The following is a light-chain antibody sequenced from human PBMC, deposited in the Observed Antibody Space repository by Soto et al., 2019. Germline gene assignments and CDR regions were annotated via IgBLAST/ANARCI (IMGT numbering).Light chain of an antibody. Sequence: EILLTQSPATLSLSPGERATLSCRASQSIDNYLDWYQQKPGQAPRLLIYDTSTRAAGVPARFSGSGSGTDFTLTISSLQSEDFAVYYCQQYSKWPTFGRGTKV. CDR2: DTS. V-gene: IGKV3-15*01. CDR3: QQYSKWPT. J-gene: IGKJ1*01. CDR1: QSIDNY.